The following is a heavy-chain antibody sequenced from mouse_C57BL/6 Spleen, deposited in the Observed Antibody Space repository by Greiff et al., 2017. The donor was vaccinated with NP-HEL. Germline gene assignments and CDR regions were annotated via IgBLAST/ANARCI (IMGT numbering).Heavy chain of an antibody. J-gene: IGHJ3*01. V-gene: IGHV1-61*01. CDR2: IYPSDSET. CDR3: ARDGYGSSYVGFAY. CDR1: GYTFTSYW. Sequence: QVQLQQPGAELVRPGSSVKLSCKASGYTFTSYWMDWVKQRPGQGLEWIGNIYPSDSETHYNQKFKDKATLTVDKSASTAYMQLSSLTSEDSAVYYCARDGYGSSYVGFAYWGQGTLVTVSA. D-gene: IGHD1-1*01.